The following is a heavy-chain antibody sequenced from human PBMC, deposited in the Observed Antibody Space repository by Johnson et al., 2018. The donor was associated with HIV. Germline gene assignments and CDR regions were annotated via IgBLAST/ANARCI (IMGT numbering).Heavy chain of an antibody. CDR1: GFTFSSYW. CDR2: ISMSGRTI. J-gene: IGHJ3*02. V-gene: IGHV3-48*04. CDR3: ARDQEYSYGYEGTVRAFDI. D-gene: IGHD5-18*01. Sequence: VQLVESGGGLVQPGGSLRLSCAAPGFTFSSYWMSWVRQAPGKGLEWVSYISMSGRTIYYADSVKGRFTISRDNAKNSLYLQMNSLRAEDTAVYYCARDQEYSYGYEGTVRAFDIWGQGTMVTVSS.